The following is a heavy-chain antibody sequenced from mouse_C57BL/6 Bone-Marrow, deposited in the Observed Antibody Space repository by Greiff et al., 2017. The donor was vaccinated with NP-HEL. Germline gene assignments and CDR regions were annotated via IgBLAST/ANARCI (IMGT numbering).Heavy chain of an antibody. CDR3: ARHELGDYAMDY. Sequence: VKLMESGAELVKPGASVKLSCKASGYTFTEYTIHWVKQRSGQGLEWIGWFYPGSGSIKYNEKFKDKATLTADKSSSTVYMELSRLTSEDSAVYFCARHELGDYAMDYWGQGTSVTVSS. J-gene: IGHJ4*01. D-gene: IGHD4-1*01. CDR1: GYTFTEYT. V-gene: IGHV1-62-2*01. CDR2: FYPGSGSI.